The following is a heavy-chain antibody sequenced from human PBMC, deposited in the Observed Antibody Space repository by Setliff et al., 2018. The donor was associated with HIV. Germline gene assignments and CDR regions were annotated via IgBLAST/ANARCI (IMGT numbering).Heavy chain of an antibody. CDR1: GDSIGTGTHY. CDR2: LYGHSST. CDR3: ARHPRGTGRFDY. V-gene: IGHV4-39*07. Sequence: SETLSLTCNVSGDSIGTGTHYWAWIRQPPGKGLEWIGSLYGHSSTNYNPSLKSRVPISVDTSKNQFSLKLRSVTAADTATYYCARHPRGTGRFDYWGQGTLVTVSS. D-gene: IGHD3-16*01. J-gene: IGHJ4*02.